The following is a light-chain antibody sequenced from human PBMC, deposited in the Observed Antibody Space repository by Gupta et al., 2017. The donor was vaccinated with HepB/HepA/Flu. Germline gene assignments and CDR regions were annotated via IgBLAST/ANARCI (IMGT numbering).Light chain of an antibody. CDR3: SAWDDSLNGVL. CDR1: SSNIGRNA. Sequence: QSVLTQPPSASGTPGQRVTVSCSGSSSNIGRNAVTWYQHLPGTAPNFLISSDNVRASGVVDRFSGATSGTSASLAISGLQSEDEGDYYCSAWDDSLNGVLFGGGTKVTVL. V-gene: IGLV1-44*01. CDR2: SDN. J-gene: IGLJ2*01.